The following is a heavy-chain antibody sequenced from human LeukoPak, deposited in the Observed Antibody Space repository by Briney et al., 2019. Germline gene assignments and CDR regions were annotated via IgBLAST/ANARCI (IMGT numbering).Heavy chain of an antibody. J-gene: IGHJ5*02. CDR2: IRSKVYGGTT. CDR3: TRAITMVRGVRWFDP. Sequence: GGSLRLSCTASGFTFGDYAMSWVRQAPGKGLEWVGFIRSKVYGGTTEYAASVKGRFTISRDDSKSIAYLQMNSQKTEDTAVYCCTRAITMVRGVRWFDPWGQGTLVTVSS. D-gene: IGHD3-10*01. CDR1: GFTFGDYA. V-gene: IGHV3-49*04.